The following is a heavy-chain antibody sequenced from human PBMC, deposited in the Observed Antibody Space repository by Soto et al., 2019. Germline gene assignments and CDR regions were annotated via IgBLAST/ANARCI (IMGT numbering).Heavy chain of an antibody. CDR1: GGTFSSYA. J-gene: IGHJ5*02. V-gene: IGHV1-69*13. D-gene: IGHD3-22*01. CDR3: ARDGGYYDSSGYPYNWFDP. Sequence: SVKVSCKASGGTFSSYAISWVRQAPGQELEWMGGIIPIFGTANYAQKFQGRVTITADESTSTAYMELSSLRSEDTAVYYCARDGGYYDSSGYPYNWFDPWGQGTLVTVSS. CDR2: IIPIFGTA.